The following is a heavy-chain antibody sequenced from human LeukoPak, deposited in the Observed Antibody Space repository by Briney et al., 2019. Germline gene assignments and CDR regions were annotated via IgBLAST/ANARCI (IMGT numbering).Heavy chain of an antibody. CDR1: GFSFSDYY. Sequence: GGSLRLSCVACGFSFSDYYMRWIRQAPGRGLEWISYISGSGSDLYYADSVKGRFTISRDNANNSLYLQMNSLRAEDTAVHYCARSIGYYYTMDVWGQGTTVTVSS. CDR2: ISGSGSDL. D-gene: IGHD3-22*01. CDR3: ARSIGYYYTMDV. V-gene: IGHV3-11*01. J-gene: IGHJ6*02.